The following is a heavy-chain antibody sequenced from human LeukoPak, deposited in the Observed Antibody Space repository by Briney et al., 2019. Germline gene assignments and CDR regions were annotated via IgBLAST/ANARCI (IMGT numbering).Heavy chain of an antibody. J-gene: IGHJ4*02. V-gene: IGHV3-23*01. CDR1: GFTSGIYA. Sequence: GGSLRLSCAASGFTSGIYAVSWVRQAPGKGLEWVSAFSGGGDSYYADSVKGRFTISRDNSKKILYLQMNSLRAEDTAVYYWGKEVERHFDLKYWGQGTLVTVSS. CDR3: GKEVERHFDLKY. CDR2: FSGGGDS.